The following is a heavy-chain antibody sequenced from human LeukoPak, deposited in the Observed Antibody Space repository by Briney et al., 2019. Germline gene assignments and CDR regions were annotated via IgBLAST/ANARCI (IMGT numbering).Heavy chain of an antibody. Sequence: PGGSLRLSCAASGFTFSSYSMNWVRQAPGKGLEWASYISSSSSTIYYADSVKGRFTISRDNAKNSLYLQMNSLRAEDTAAYYCARDGTQRRYSSSWYVDYWGQGTLVTVSS. D-gene: IGHD6-13*01. CDR3: ARDGTQRRYSSSWYVDY. CDR2: ISSSSSTI. V-gene: IGHV3-48*01. CDR1: GFTFSSYS. J-gene: IGHJ4*02.